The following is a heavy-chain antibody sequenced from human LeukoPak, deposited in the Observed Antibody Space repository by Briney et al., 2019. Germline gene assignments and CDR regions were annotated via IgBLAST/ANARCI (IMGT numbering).Heavy chain of an antibody. CDR2: ISAYNGNT. D-gene: IGHD2-2*03. CDR1: GYTFSNYF. V-gene: IGHV1-18*01. Sequence: GASVKVSCKASGYTFSNYFMNWVRQAPGQGLEWMGWISAYNGNTNYAQKLQGRVTMTTDTSTSTAYMELRSLRSDDTAVYYCARSEDGYCSSTSCYSNWFDPWGQGTLVTVSS. CDR3: ARSEDGYCSSTSCYSNWFDP. J-gene: IGHJ5*02.